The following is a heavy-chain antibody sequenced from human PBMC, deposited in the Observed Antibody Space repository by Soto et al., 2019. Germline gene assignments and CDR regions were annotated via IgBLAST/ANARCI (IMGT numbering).Heavy chain of an antibody. V-gene: IGHV3-30*04. CDR2: ISYDGRNK. J-gene: IGHJ6*02. CDR3: ARDQRDCSNTSCINYYYYDMDV. D-gene: IGHD2-2*01. Sequence: QVQLVESGGGVVQPGRSLRLSCAASGFTFSSYAMNWVRQAPGKVLEWVAVISYDGRNKYYADSVKGRFTISRDNSKNTLYTQMNSLRAEDTAVYYCARDQRDCSNTSCINYYYYDMDVWGQGTTVTVSS. CDR1: GFTFSSYA.